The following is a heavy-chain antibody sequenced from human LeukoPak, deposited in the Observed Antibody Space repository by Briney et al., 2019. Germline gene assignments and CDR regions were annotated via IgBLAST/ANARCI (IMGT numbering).Heavy chain of an antibody. CDR3: ARQGRGGYWYFDL. J-gene: IGHJ2*01. CDR1: GYTFIRYY. Sequence: ASVKVSCKASGYTFIRYYIHWVRQAPGQGLEWMGVISPSGGSTTYAQKFQGRVTMTRDTSTDTVYMELSSLRSEDTAIYYCARQGRGGYWYFDLWGRGTLVTVSS. D-gene: IGHD3-16*01. V-gene: IGHV1-46*01. CDR2: ISPSGGST.